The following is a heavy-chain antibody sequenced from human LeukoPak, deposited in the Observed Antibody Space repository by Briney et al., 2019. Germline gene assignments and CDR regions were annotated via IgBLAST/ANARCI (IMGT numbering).Heavy chain of an antibody. V-gene: IGHV4-59*01. CDR1: GGSISSYY. CDR3: ARAYGGNSHYFEY. J-gene: IGHJ4*02. D-gene: IGHD4-23*01. Sequence: SETLSLTCTVSGGSISSYYWSWIRQPPGKGLEWIGYIYYSGSTNYNPSLKSRVTISVDTSKNQFSLKLSSVTAADTAVYYCARAYGGNSHYFEYWGQGTLVTVSS. CDR2: IYYSGST.